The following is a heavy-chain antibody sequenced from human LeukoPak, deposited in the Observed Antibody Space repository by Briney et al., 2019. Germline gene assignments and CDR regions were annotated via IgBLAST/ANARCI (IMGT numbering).Heavy chain of an antibody. V-gene: IGHV3-49*04. D-gene: IGHD5-24*01. CDR1: GFTFGDYA. J-gene: IGHJ4*02. Sequence: GGSLRLSCTTSGFTFGDYAMGWVHQAPGKGLEWVSFIRGKAYGGTTEYAASVKRRFTISRDNSKNIAYLQMSSLKTEDTAVYYCTRAEMATTSFDSWGQGTPVIVSS. CDR2: IRGKAYGGTT. CDR3: TRAEMATTSFDS.